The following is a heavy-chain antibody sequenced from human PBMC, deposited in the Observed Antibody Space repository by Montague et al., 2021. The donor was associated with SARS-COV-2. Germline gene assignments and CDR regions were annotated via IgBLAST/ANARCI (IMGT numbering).Heavy chain of an antibody. CDR3: ARVKVGATIDY. J-gene: IGHJ4*02. D-gene: IGHD1-26*01. Sequence: SLRLSCAASGFTFTDYTMNWVRQVPRKGLEWVSGINWNGGDTGYADSVKGRFTISRDNAKNSLYLQMNSLRDEDTAFYYCARVKVGATIDYWGQGTLVTVSS. CDR2: INWNGGDT. V-gene: IGHV3-20*04. CDR1: GFTFTDYT.